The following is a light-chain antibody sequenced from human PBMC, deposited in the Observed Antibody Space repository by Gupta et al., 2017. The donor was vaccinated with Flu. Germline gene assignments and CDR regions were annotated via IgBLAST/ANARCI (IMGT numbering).Light chain of an antibody. J-gene: IGKJ4*01. V-gene: IGKV3-15*01. CDR2: GAS. CDR3: QQYDNWAPLT. Sequence: ATLSVSPGERATLSFRASQSIRSNIDWYPQKPGHAPRLLIYGASTRATGIPARFSRSRSGTEFTLTSSGLQSEDFAVYHCQQYDNWAPLTFGGGTKVEI. CDR1: QSIRSN.